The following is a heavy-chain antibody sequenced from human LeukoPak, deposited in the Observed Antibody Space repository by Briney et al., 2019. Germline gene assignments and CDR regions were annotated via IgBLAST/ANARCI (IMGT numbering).Heavy chain of an antibody. CDR2: ISAYSGNT. CDR1: GYTFTSYA. CDR3: ARDPIYSYDQTDAFDI. V-gene: IGHV1-18*01. D-gene: IGHD5-18*01. Sequence: ASVKVSCKASGYTFTSYAISWVRQAPGQGLEWMGWISAYSGNTNYAQKLQGRVTMTTDTSTSTAYMELRSLRSDDTAVYYCARDPIYSYDQTDAFDIWGQGTMVTVSS. J-gene: IGHJ3*02.